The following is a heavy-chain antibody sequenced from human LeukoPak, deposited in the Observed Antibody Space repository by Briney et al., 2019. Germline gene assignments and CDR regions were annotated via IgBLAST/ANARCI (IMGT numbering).Heavy chain of an antibody. J-gene: IGHJ6*04. CDR2: IIPILGIT. V-gene: IGHV1-69*04. CDR1: GGTFSSYA. Sequence: SVTVSCKASGGTFSSYAITWVRQAPGQGLEWMGKIIPILGITNYAQNFQGRVTISADKSTSTAYMELSSLRSEDTAVYYCARPALDEDYYGMDVWGEGTTVTVSS. D-gene: IGHD6-6*01. CDR3: ARPALDEDYYGMDV.